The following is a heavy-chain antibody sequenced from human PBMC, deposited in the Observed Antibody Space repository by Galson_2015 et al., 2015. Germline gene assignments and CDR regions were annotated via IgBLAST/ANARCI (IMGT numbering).Heavy chain of an antibody. D-gene: IGHD3-22*01. J-gene: IGHJ4*02. CDR2: IYWDDDK. CDR1: GFSLSTSGVG. V-gene: IGHV2-5*02. Sequence: PALVKPTQTLTLTCTFSGFSLSTSGVGVGWIRQPPGKALEWLALIYWDDDKRYSPSLKSRLTITKDTSKNQVVLTMTNMDPVDTATYYCARYYDSSGYYVSYFDYWGQGTLVTVSS. CDR3: ARYYDSSGYYVSYFDY.